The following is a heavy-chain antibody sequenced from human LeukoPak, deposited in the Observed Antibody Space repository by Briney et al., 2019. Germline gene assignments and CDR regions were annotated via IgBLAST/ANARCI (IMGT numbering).Heavy chain of an antibody. D-gene: IGHD4-17*01. J-gene: IGHJ5*02. CDR3: MKYKTTVTTRAAFDP. Sequence: GGSLRLSCAASGFTFSSYVMSWVRQAPGKGLEWVSIINSDGTTYYADSVKGRFTISRDNSKNALYLQINSLGAEDTAIYYCMKYKTTVTTRAAFDPWGQGTLVTVSS. CDR2: INSDGTT. CDR1: GFTFSSYV. V-gene: IGHV3-23*01.